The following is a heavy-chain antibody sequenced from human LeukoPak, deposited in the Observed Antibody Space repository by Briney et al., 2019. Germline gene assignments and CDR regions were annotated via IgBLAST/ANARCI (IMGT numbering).Heavy chain of an antibody. J-gene: IGHJ4*02. Sequence: GESLKVSCKASGYMFTYYWIAWVRQMPGKGLEWMGTIDPRDSDARYSPSFQGQVSISVDKSLSTAYLQWSSLQASDTAMYYCARQRVLYFFDYWGQGNLVTVSS. D-gene: IGHD3-10*01. V-gene: IGHV5-51*01. CDR3: ARQRVLYFFDY. CDR1: GYMFTYYW. CDR2: IDPRDSDA.